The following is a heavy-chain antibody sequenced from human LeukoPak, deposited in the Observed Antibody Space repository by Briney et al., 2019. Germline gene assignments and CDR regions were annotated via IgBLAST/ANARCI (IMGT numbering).Heavy chain of an antibody. CDR3: ARADVYSSSWYKYWYFDL. CDR1: GFTFSSYA. Sequence: GSLRLSCAASGFTFSSYAMGWVRQPPGKGLEWIGEINHSGSTNYDPSLKSRVTISVDTSKNQFSLKLSSVTAADTAVYYCARADVYSSSWYKYWYFDLWGRGTPGHCLL. V-gene: IGHV4-34*01. J-gene: IGHJ2*01. D-gene: IGHD6-13*01. CDR2: INHSGST.